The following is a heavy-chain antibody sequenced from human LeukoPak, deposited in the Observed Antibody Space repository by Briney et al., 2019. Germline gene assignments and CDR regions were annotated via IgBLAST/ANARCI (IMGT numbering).Heavy chain of an antibody. D-gene: IGHD3-22*01. CDR1: GFTFDDYG. CDR3: ARDPRGGYPPYYFDY. J-gene: IGHJ4*02. Sequence: PGGSLRLSCAASGFTFDDYGMSWVRQAPGKGLEWVSVIYSGGSTYYADSVKGRFTISRDNSKNTLYLQMNSLRAEDTAVYYCARDPRGGYPPYYFDYWGQGTLVTVSS. V-gene: IGHV3-53*01. CDR2: IYSGGST.